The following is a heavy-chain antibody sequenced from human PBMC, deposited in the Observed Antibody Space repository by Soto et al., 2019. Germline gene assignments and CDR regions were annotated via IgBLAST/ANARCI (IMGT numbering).Heavy chain of an antibody. CDR2: IYSGGGT. Sequence: EVQLVESGGGLVQPGGSLRLSCAASGFTVSSNDMSWVRQAPGKGLEWVSVIYSGGGTYYADSVKGRFTISRDNSKNTVYLQMNSLRDEDTAVYYCVRSCFCSGGSCYSISSHWGQGTLVTVSS. CDR3: VRSCFCSGGSCYSISSH. CDR1: GFTVSSND. V-gene: IGHV3-66*01. D-gene: IGHD2-15*01. J-gene: IGHJ4*02.